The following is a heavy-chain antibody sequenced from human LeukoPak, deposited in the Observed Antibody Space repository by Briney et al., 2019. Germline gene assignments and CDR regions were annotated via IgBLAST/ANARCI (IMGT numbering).Heavy chain of an antibody. CDR2: INHSGST. V-gene: IGHV4-34*01. D-gene: IGHD1-20*01. CDR3: ARDAAITGIWFDP. J-gene: IGHJ5*02. Sequence: PSETLSLTCAVYGGSFSGYYWSWIRQPPGKGLEWIGEINHSGSTNYNPSLKSRVTISVDTSKNKFSLKLSSVTAADTAVYYCARDAAITGIWFDPWGQGTLVTVS. CDR1: GGSFSGYY.